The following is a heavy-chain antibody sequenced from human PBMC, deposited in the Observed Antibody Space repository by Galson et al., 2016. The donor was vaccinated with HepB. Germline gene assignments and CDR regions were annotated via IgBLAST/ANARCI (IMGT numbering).Heavy chain of an antibody. CDR1: GFIFSRYA. CDR3: VRGVSYDFLCGYLDY. J-gene: IGHJ4*02. CDR2: ISHDGSNK. D-gene: IGHD3-3*01. V-gene: IGHV3-30-3*01. Sequence: SLRLSCAASGFIFSRYAILWVRQAPGKGLEWVALISHDGSNKYYADSVKGRFTISRDNSKNTLYLQMNSLRPEDTAVYYCVRGVSYDFLCGYLDYWGQGTQVTVSS.